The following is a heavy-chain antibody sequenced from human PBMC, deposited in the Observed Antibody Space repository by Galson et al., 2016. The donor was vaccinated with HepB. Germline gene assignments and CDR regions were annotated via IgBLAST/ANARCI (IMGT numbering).Heavy chain of an antibody. CDR3: ARVSFFRAFDI. V-gene: IGHV3-21*01. D-gene: IGHD2/OR15-2a*01. J-gene: IGHJ3*02. CDR2: ISSTSKYQ. CDR1: GFTFSRYT. Sequence: SLRLSCAASGFTFSRYTMSWVRRAPGKGLEWVSSISSTSKYQSYADSVRGRFIISRDTAKTSLDLQMNSLRAEDSAIYYCARVSFFRAFDIWAKGQWSPSLQ.